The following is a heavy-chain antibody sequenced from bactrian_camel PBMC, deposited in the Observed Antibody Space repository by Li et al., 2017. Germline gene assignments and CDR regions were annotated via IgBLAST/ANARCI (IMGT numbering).Heavy chain of an antibody. CDR2: ITIANGQI. D-gene: IGHD5*01. J-gene: IGHJ4*01. V-gene: IGHV3S40*01. CDR1: GYTFSANG. Sequence: DVQLVESGGGSVQAGGSLRLSCIVSGYTFSANGCMGWFRQAPGNARERIATITIANGQIAYAGSAKDRFTVSQDSADYSMYLQMNSLKPGDTAMYFCAAGYSPRRWCTALDTYNIWGQGTQVTVS. CDR3: AAGYSPRRWCTALDTYNI.